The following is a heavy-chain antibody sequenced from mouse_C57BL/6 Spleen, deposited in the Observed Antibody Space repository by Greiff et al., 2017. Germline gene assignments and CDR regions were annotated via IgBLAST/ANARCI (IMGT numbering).Heavy chain of an antibody. CDR3: ARWDYEYAMDY. V-gene: IGHV1-64*01. Sequence: QVQLQQPGAELVKPGASVKLSCKASGYTFTSYWMHWVKQRPGQGLEWIGMIHPNSGSTNYNEKFKSKATLTVDKSSSTAYMQRSSLTSEDSAVYYCARWDYEYAMDYWGQGTSVTVSS. D-gene: IGHD2-4*01. J-gene: IGHJ4*01. CDR2: IHPNSGST. CDR1: GYTFTSYW.